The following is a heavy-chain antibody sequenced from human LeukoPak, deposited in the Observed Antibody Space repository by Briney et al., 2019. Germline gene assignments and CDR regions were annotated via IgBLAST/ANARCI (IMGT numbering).Heavy chain of an antibody. CDR3: ARETSNDCSSTSCYYGNFDY. D-gene: IGHD2-2*01. CDR1: GYTFTSYG. Sequence: SAKLSCKASGYTFTSYGISWVRQAPGQGLEWMGWISAHNGNTNYAQKLQGRVTMTTDTSTSTAYMELRSLRSDDTAVSYCARETSNDCSSTSCYYGNFDYWGQGTLVTVSS. CDR2: ISAHNGNT. J-gene: IGHJ4*02. V-gene: IGHV1-18*01.